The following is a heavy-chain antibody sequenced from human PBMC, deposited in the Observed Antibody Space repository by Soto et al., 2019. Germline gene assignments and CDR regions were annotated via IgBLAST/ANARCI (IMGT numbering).Heavy chain of an antibody. V-gene: IGHV3-48*03. J-gene: IGHJ5*02. Sequence: GGSLRLSCAASGFTFSSYEMNWVRQAPGKGLEWVSYISSSGSTIYYADSVKGRFTISRDNAKNSLYLQMNSLRAEDTAVYYCASVLVAGTDWFDPWGQGTLVTSPQ. CDR1: GFTFSSYE. CDR2: ISSSGSTI. CDR3: ASVLVAGTDWFDP. D-gene: IGHD6-19*01.